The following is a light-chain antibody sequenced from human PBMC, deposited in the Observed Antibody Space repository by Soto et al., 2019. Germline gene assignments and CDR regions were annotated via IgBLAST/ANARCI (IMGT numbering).Light chain of an antibody. J-gene: IGKJ1*01. V-gene: IGKV1-39*01. CDR1: QGIRND. CDR2: AAS. CDR3: QQSYSTPWT. Sequence: DIQMTQSPSSLSASVEYRVSITCLASQGIRNDLGWYQQKPGKAPKRLIYAASSLQSGVPSRFSGSGSATDFTLTISSLQPEDFATYYCQQSYSTPWTFGQGTKVDI.